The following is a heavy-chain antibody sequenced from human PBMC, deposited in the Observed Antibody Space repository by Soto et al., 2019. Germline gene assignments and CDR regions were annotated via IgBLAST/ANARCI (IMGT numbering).Heavy chain of an antibody. V-gene: IGHV3-30*03. CDR3: ARPNSCGWYPPFDP. CDR2: ISSDGSNK. D-gene: IGHD6-19*01. CDR1: GFTFSSYG. J-gene: IGHJ5*02. Sequence: PGGSLRLSXAASGFTFSSYGMHWVRQAPGKGLEWVAVISSDGSNKYYADSVKGRFTISRDNSKNTLYLQMNSLRAEDTAVYYCARPNSCGWYPPFDPWGQGTLVTVSS.